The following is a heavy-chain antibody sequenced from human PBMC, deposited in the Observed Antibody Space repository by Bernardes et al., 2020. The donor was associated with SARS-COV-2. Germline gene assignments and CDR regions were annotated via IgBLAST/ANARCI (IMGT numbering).Heavy chain of an antibody. CDR2: IWRDGSRE. Sequence: GGSLSLSGAASGFTFRDYTMHWVRKAPGKGLEWVAVIWRDGSREYYVDSVKGRFAISRDNSNNTLYLQMNNLRVEDTALYRCATEDGEWLESWGQGTLVTVSS. V-gene: IGHV3-33*01. CDR1: GFTFRDYT. CDR3: ATEDGEWLES. J-gene: IGHJ5*01. D-gene: IGHD4-17*01.